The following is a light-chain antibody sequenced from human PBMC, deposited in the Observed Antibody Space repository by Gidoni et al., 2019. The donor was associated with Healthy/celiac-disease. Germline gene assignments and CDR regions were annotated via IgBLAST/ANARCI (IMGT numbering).Light chain of an antibody. CDR3: QQRSNWPRDT. CDR2: DAS. Sequence: IVLTQSPATLSLSPGERATLSCRASQSVSSYLAWYQPKPGQAPRLLIYDASNRATGIPARFSGSGSGTDFTLTISSLEPEDFAVYYCQQRSNWPRDTFGPGTKVDIK. J-gene: IGKJ3*01. CDR1: QSVSSY. V-gene: IGKV3-11*01.